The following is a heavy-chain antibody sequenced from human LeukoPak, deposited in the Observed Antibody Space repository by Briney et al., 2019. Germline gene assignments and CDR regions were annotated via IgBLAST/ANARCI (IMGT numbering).Heavy chain of an antibody. J-gene: IGHJ4*02. CDR3: ARQRLGYYLDS. CDR1: GFRFTDYT. D-gene: IGHD5-24*01. V-gene: IGHV3-21*01. Sequence: GGSRRLSCAASGFRFTDYTMNWVRQAPGKGLEWVSSVSFSSTYIYYADSVKGRFTVSRDNAKNSLYLQMNSLGDGDTAVYYCARQRLGYYLDSWGQGNLVTLSS. CDR2: VSFSSTYI.